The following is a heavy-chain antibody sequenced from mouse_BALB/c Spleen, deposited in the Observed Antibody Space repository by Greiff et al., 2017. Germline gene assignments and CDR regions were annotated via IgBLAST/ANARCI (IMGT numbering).Heavy chain of an antibody. V-gene: IGHV1-80*01. CDR2: IYPGDGDT. D-gene: IGHD2-1*01. J-gene: IGHJ3*01. Sequence: QVQLKQSGAELVRPGSSVKISCKASGYAFSSYWMNWVKQRPGQGLEGIGQIYPGDGDTNYNGKFKGKATLTADKSSSTAYMQLSSLTSEDSAVYFCARYGNYGAYWGQGTLVTVSA. CDR1: GYAFSSYW. CDR3: ARYGNYGAY.